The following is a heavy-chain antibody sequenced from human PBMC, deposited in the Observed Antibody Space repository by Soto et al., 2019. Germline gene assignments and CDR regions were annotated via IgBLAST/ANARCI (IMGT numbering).Heavy chain of an antibody. CDR2: IYYSGST. Sequence: PXXTLSLPYAFSGGSISSSSYDWGSIRQPPGKGLEWIGSIYYSGSTYYNPSPKSRVTISVDTSKNQFSLKLSYVTAADTAVYYCARHGRGAATDYWGQGTLVTVSS. CDR1: GGSISSSSYD. J-gene: IGHJ4*02. D-gene: IGHD3-10*01. V-gene: IGHV4-39*01. CDR3: ARHGRGAATDY.